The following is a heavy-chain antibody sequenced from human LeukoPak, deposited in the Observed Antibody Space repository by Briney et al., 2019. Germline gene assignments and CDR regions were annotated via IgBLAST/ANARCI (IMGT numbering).Heavy chain of an antibody. J-gene: IGHJ4*02. V-gene: IGHV4-59*01. D-gene: IGHD6-19*01. CDR2: IYYSGSI. CDR1: GGSSSRYY. CDR3: ARVKAIYSTGWSYYFDY. Sequence: SETLSLTCTVSGGSSSRYYWSWIRQPPGKGLEWIGYIYYSGSINYNPSLKSRVTISVDTSENQFSLKLSSVTAADTAVYYCARVKAIYSTGWSYYFDYWGQGTLVTVSS.